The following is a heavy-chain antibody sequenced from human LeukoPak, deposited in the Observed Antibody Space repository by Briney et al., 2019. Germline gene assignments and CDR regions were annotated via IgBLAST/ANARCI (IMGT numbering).Heavy chain of an antibody. Sequence: SETLSLTCTVSGGSISSYYWSWIRQPPGKGLEWIGYIYYSGSTNYNPSLKSRVTISVDTSKNQFSLKLSSVTAADTAVYYCASLNDYGDSRPRYYYYMAVGGKGTSVTLPS. CDR1: GGSISSYY. D-gene: IGHD4-17*01. J-gene: IGHJ6*03. CDR3: ASLNDYGDSRPRYYYYMAV. V-gene: IGHV4-59*08. CDR2: IYYSGST.